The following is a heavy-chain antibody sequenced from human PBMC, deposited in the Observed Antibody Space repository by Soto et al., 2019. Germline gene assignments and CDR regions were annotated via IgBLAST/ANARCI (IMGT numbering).Heavy chain of an antibody. CDR1: GFTCSSYG. CDR2: ISYDGRNK. J-gene: IGHJ6*02. V-gene: IGHV3-30*18. Sequence: QVQLVESGGGVVQPGRSLRLSCAASGFTCSSYGMHWVRQAPGKGLEWVAVISYDGRNKYYADSVKGRFTISRDNSKNTLYLQMNSLRAEDTAVYYCSKDQRYSSSWYPGNSYYYGMDVWGQGTTVTVSS. D-gene: IGHD6-13*01. CDR3: SKDQRYSSSWYPGNSYYYGMDV.